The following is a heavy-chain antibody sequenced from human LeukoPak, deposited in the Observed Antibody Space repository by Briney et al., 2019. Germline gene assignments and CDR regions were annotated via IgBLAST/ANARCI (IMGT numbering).Heavy chain of an antibody. J-gene: IGHJ4*02. Sequence: SETLSLTCTVSGGSINSNNYYWGWIRQPPGKGLEWIGSTYSSGSAYYNPSLKSRVTISVDTSKNQFSLRLSSVTAADTAVYYCQSRYLEWLLEYWGQGTLVTVSS. V-gene: IGHV4-39*01. CDR2: TYSSGSA. CDR3: QSRYLEWLLEY. CDR1: GGSINSNNYY. D-gene: IGHD3-3*01.